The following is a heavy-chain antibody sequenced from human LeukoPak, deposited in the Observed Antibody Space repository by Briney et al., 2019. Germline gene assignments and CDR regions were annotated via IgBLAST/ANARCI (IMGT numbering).Heavy chain of an antibody. Sequence: AGGSLRLSCAASGFTVSSNYMSWVRQAPGKGLEWVANIKQDGSEKYYVDSVKGRFTISRDNAKNSLYLQMNSLRAEDTAVYYCAGDLPYCGGDCSDYWGQGTLVTVSS. V-gene: IGHV3-7*01. D-gene: IGHD2-21*01. CDR3: AGDLPYCGGDCSDY. J-gene: IGHJ4*02. CDR1: GFTVSSNY. CDR2: IKQDGSEK.